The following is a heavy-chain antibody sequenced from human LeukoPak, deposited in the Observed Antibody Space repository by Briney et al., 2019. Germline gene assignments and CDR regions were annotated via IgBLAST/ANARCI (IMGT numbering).Heavy chain of an antibody. CDR1: RDSVSSNSAA. Sequence: SQTLSLTCAISRDSVSSNSAAWNWIRQSPSRGLEWLGRTYYRSKWYNDYAVSVKSRITINPDTSKNQFSLQLNSVTPEDTAVYYCARDQVVVPAATDAFDIWGQGTLVTVSS. V-gene: IGHV6-1*01. CDR3: ARDQVVVPAATDAFDI. CDR2: TYYRSKWYN. J-gene: IGHJ4*02. D-gene: IGHD2-2*01.